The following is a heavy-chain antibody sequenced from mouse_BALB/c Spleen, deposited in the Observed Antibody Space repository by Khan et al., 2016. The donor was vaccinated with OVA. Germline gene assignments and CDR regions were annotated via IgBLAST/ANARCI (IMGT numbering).Heavy chain of an antibody. V-gene: IGHV2-6-7*01. CDR2: IWGDGST. J-gene: IGHJ3*01. CDR3: ARELRLGGCAY. Sequence: QVQLKESGPGLVAPSQSLSITCTVSGFSLTNYGVNWVRQPPGKGLEWLGMIWGDGSTDYNSALKSRLSISKDNSKSQVFLKMNSLQTDDTARYYCARELRLGGCAYWGKGTLVTVSA. D-gene: IGHD1-2*01. CDR1: GFSLTNYG.